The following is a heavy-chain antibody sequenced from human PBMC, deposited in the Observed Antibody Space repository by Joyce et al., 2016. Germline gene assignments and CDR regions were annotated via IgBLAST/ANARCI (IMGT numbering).Heavy chain of an antibody. J-gene: IGHJ3*01. CDR3: ARGDWTYYDYVWGNPPFSFDV. Sequence: QVQLVQSGAEVKKPGSSVKVSCKASGGTSSNYAMSWVRQAPGKGLEWMGGIIPILGTANYAQKFQDRVTITADESASSSYMVLSSLRSEDTAVYYCARGDWTYYDYVWGNPPFSFDVWGQGTFVTVSS. CDR2: IIPILGTA. V-gene: IGHV1-69*01. CDR1: GGTSSNYA. D-gene: IGHD3-16*01.